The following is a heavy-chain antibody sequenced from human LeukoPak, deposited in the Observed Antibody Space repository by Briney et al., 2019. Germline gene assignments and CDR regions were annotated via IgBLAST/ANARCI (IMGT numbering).Heavy chain of an antibody. Sequence: SETLSLTCAVYGGSFSGYYWSWIRQPPGKGLEWIGEINHSGSTNYNPPLKSRVTISVDTSKNQFSLKLSSVTAADTAVYYCARGHTSSRLDYWGQGTLVTVSS. V-gene: IGHV4-34*01. J-gene: IGHJ4*02. CDR1: GGSFSGYY. D-gene: IGHD6-13*01. CDR2: INHSGST. CDR3: ARGHTSSRLDY.